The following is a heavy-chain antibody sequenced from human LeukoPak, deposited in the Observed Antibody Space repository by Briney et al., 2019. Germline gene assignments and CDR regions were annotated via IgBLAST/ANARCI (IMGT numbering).Heavy chain of an antibody. CDR3: ARHGSDPTSGIYYFDS. CDR1: GYSFTSYW. V-gene: IGHV5-51*07. J-gene: IGHJ4*02. CDR2: IYPDDSDT. D-gene: IGHD3-10*01. Sequence: GASLKISCTGSGYSFTSYWIGWVHQTPGKRLELMGIIYPDDSDTRYSPSFQGQVTISADKSISTAYLQWSSLKASDTAMYYCARHGSDPTSGIYYFDSWGQGTLVTVSS.